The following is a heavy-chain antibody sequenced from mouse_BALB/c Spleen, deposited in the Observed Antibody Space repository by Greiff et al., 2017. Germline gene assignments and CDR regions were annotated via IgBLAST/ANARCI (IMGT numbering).Heavy chain of an antibody. CDR3: ARKGGGYDGEGAMDY. CDR1: GFSLTSYG. Sequence: QVQLQQSGPGLVQPSQSLSITSTVSGFSLTSYGVHWVRQSPGKGLEWLGVIWSGGSTDYNAAFISRLSISKDNSKSQVFFKMNSLQANDTAIYYCARKGGGYDGEGAMDYWGQGTSVTVSS. J-gene: IGHJ4*01. CDR2: IWSGGST. D-gene: IGHD2-2*01. V-gene: IGHV2-2*02.